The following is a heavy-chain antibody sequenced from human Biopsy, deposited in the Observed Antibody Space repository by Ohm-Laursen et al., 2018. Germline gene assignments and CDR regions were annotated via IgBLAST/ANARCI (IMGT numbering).Heavy chain of an antibody. D-gene: IGHD3-9*01. Sequence: SLRLSCAASGFTFSNYAMSWVRQAQGKGLEWVSTITSSGGSTYFADSVKGRFTISRDNSKNRLYLQMNSLRGEDTAVYYCAKQGATILSSFDSWGQGTLVTVSS. CDR3: AKQGATILSSFDS. J-gene: IGHJ5*01. CDR2: ITSSGGST. CDR1: GFTFSNYA. V-gene: IGHV3-23*01.